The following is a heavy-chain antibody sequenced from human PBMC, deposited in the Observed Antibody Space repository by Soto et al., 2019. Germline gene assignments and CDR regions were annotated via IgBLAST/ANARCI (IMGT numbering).Heavy chain of an antibody. CDR1: GGSISSCY. V-gene: IGHV4-59*01. Sequence: SETLSLTCTVSGGSISSCYWSWIRQPPGKGLEWIGYIYYSGSTNYNPSLKSRVTISVDTSKNQFSLKLSSVTAADTAVYYCARALAYCGGDCYSWDYWGQGTLVTVSS. D-gene: IGHD2-21*02. CDR3: ARALAYCGGDCYSWDY. J-gene: IGHJ4*02. CDR2: IYYSGST.